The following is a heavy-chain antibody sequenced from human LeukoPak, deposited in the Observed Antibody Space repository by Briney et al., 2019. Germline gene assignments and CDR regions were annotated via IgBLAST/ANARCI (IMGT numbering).Heavy chain of an antibody. D-gene: IGHD1-26*01. V-gene: IGHV4-39*07. CDR1: GGSISSSSYY. CDR3: ARESPSGSYYYYYYMEV. J-gene: IGHJ6*03. Sequence: SETLSLTCTVSGGSISSSSYYWGWIRQPLGKGLEWIGSIYYSGSTYYDPSLKSRVTTSVDTSKNQFSLKLSSVAAADTAVYYCARESPSGSYYYYYYMEVWGKGTTVTVSS. CDR2: IYYSGST.